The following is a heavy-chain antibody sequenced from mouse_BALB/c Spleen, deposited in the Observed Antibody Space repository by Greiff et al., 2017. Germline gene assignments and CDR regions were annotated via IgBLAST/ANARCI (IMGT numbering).Heavy chain of an antibody. D-gene: IGHD2-1*01. CDR2: ISYSGST. CDR1: GYSITSDYA. CDR3: AREGPIYYGNYYAMDY. Sequence: VQLKESGPGLVKPSQSLSLTCTVTGYSITSDYAWNWIRQFPGNKLEWMGYISYSGSTSYNPSLKSRISITRDTSKNQFFLQLNSVTTEDTATYDCAREGPIYYGNYYAMDYWGQGTSVTVSS. J-gene: IGHJ4*01. V-gene: IGHV3-2*02.